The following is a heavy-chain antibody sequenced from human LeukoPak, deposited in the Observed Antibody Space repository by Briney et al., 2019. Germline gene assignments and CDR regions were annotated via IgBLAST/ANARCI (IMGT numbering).Heavy chain of an antibody. D-gene: IGHD6-13*01. J-gene: IGHJ4*02. CDR1: GFTFSIYA. CDR3: AKDTLIIAAAGSYSDY. CDR2: ISGNSGST. V-gene: IGHV3-23*01. Sequence: GGLLRLSCAASGFTFSIYAMSWARQAPGKGLEWVSGISGNSGSTYYADSVKGRFTISRDNSKNTLYLQMNSLRAEDTAVYYCAKDTLIIAAAGSYSDYCGQRALFFVSS.